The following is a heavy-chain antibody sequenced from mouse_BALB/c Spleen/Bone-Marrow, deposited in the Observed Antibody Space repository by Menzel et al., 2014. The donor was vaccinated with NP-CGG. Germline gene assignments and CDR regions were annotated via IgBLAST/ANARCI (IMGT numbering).Heavy chain of an antibody. Sequence: EVKLVESGGGLVQPGGSLRLSCATSGFTFTDYYMSWVRQPPGKALEWLGFIRNKANGYTTEYSTSMKGRFTISRDNSQSILYLQMNTLRAEDSATYYCARNRNFGSSWYFDVWGEGTTVTVSS. V-gene: IGHV7-3*02. CDR1: GFTFTDYY. J-gene: IGHJ1*01. D-gene: IGHD1-1*01. CDR2: IRNKANGYTT. CDR3: ARNRNFGSSWYFDV.